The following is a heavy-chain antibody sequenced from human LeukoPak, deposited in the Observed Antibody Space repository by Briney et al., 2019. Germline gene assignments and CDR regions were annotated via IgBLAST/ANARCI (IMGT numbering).Heavy chain of an antibody. V-gene: IGHV3-30-3*01. CDR2: ISYDGSNK. J-gene: IGHJ6*02. CDR3: AREGGGYDFLDGMDV. D-gene: IGHD5-12*01. CDR1: GFTFSSYA. Sequence: GRSLRLSCAASGFTFSSYAMHWVRQAPGKGLEWVAVISYDGSNKYYADSVKGRFTISRDNSKNTLYLQMNSLRAEDTAVYYCAREGGGYDFLDGMDVWGQGTTVTVSS.